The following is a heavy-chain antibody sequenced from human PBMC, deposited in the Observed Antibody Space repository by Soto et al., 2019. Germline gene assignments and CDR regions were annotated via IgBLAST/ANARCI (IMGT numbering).Heavy chain of an antibody. J-gene: IGHJ5*02. Sequence: QVQLVESGGGVVQPGRSLRLSCAASGFTFSNYAMHWVRQAPGRGLEWVAVISYDGSKNYYADSVKGRFTISRDNSKNTLYLQMNSLRAEDTAVYSCARDSIPAAGTNWADNRFDPWGQGTLVTVSS. CDR2: ISYDGSKN. CDR3: ARDSIPAAGTNWADNRFDP. V-gene: IGHV3-30-3*01. CDR1: GFTFSNYA. D-gene: IGHD6-13*01.